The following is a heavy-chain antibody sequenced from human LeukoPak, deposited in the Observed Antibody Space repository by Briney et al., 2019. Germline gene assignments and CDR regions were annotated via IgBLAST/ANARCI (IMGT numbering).Heavy chain of an antibody. CDR1: GGSFSGYY. Sequence: PSETLSLTCAVYGGSFSGYYWSWIRQPPGKGLEWIGEINHSGSTNYNPSLKSRVTISVDTSKNQLSLKLSSVTAADTAVYYCARGTMVRGVPFDYWGQGTLVTVSS. J-gene: IGHJ4*02. CDR3: ARGTMVRGVPFDY. V-gene: IGHV4-34*01. CDR2: INHSGST. D-gene: IGHD3-10*01.